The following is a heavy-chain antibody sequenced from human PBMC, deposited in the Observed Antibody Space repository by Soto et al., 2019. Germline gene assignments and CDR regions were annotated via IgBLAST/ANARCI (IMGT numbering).Heavy chain of an antibody. CDR2: IHHSGNS. CDR1: GGSISSGGHH. D-gene: IGHD3-3*01. CDR3: AQAIGIDFSWFDS. V-gene: IGHV4-31*03. J-gene: IGHJ5*01. Sequence: QVKLQESGPGLVKTSQTLSLTCTVSGGSISSGGHHWSWIRQRPGKGLEWIGYIHHSGNSLYNPSLKSRVTMSVDTSNNQVSLRLTSLTVADTAVYYCAQAIGIDFSWFDSWGQGTLVRVSS.